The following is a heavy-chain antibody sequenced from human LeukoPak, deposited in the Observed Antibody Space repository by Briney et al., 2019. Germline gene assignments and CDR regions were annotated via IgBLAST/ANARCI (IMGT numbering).Heavy chain of an antibody. CDR3: ARDPGGSYYYYGMDV. V-gene: IGHV3-21*01. Sequence: GGSLRLSCAASAFNFKTFSMNWVRQAPGKGLEWVSPITSSSSYIYYADSVRGRFTISRDNAKNSLYLQMNSLRAEDTAVYYCARDPGGSYYYYGMDVWGQGTTVTVSS. CDR2: ITSSSSYI. J-gene: IGHJ6*02. D-gene: IGHD3-10*01. CDR1: AFNFKTFS.